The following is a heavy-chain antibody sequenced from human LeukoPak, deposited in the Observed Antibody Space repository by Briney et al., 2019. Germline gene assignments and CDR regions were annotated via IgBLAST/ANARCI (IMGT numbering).Heavy chain of an antibody. D-gene: IGHD2-2*01. V-gene: IGHV3-48*03. Sequence: SGGSLRLSCAASGFTFSSYEMNWVRQAPGKGLEWVSYISSSGSTIYYADSVQGRFTISRDNAKNSLYLQMNSLRAEDTAVYYCARDYGPAAISDAFDIWGQGTMVTVSS. J-gene: IGHJ3*02. CDR1: GFTFSSYE. CDR3: ARDYGPAAISDAFDI. CDR2: ISSSGSTI.